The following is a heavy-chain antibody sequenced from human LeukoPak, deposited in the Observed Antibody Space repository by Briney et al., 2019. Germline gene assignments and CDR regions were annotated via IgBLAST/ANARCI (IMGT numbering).Heavy chain of an antibody. CDR3: ARVGSSGWDTFEQSPT. Sequence: ASVKVSCKASGYTFTGHYMHWVRQAPGQGLEWMGRINPNSGGTNYAQKFQGRVSMTGDTSISTSYMELSRLSSDDTAVYYCARVGSSGWDTFEQSPTWGQGTLVTVSS. CDR2: INPNSGGT. V-gene: IGHV1-2*06. J-gene: IGHJ5*02. CDR1: GYTFTGHY. D-gene: IGHD6-19*01.